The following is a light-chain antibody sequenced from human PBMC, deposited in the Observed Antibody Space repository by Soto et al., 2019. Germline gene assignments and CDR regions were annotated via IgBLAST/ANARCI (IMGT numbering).Light chain of an antibody. J-gene: IGKJ4*01. V-gene: IGKV3-20*01. Sequence: EIVLTQSPGTLSLSPGERATLSCRASQTFSSIYLAWYQQKPGKAPRLLIYGASSRATGIPDRFSGSGSGTDFTLTISSLQSEDFAVYYCQQYNNWPLTFGGGTKVDI. CDR2: GAS. CDR1: QTFSSIY. CDR3: QQYNNWPLT.